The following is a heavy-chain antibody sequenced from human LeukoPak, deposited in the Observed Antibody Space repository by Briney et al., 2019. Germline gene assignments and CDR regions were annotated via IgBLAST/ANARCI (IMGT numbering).Heavy chain of an antibody. J-gene: IGHJ4*02. D-gene: IGHD3-22*01. V-gene: IGHV4-59*01. CDR1: GVSISSYY. CDR3: ARGLYYDSSTPSGY. Sequence: PSETLSLTCTVSGVSISSYYWTWIRQPPGKGLEWIGYISYSGNTKYNPSLKSRVTISVDTSKNQFSLKLSSVTAADTAVYYCARGLYYDSSTPSGYWGQGTLATVSS. CDR2: ISYSGNT.